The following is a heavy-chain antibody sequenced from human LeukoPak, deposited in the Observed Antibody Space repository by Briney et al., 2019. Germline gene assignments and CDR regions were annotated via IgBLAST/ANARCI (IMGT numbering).Heavy chain of an antibody. D-gene: IGHD5-18*01. CDR2: IYPGDSDT. J-gene: IGHJ5*02. CDR1: GYSFTSYW. CDR3: ARWDVDTATDGDYNWFDP. Sequence: GESLKISCKGSGYSFTSYWIGWVRQMPGRGLEWMGIIYPGDSDTRYSPSFQGQVTISADKSISTAYLQWSSLKTSDTAMYYCARWDVDTATDGDYNWFDPWGQGTLVTVSS. V-gene: IGHV5-51*01.